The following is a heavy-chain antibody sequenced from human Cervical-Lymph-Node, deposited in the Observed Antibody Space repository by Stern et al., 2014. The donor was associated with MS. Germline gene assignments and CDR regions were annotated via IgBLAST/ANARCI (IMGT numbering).Heavy chain of an antibody. J-gene: IGHJ4*02. CDR3: ARHFYASGNYYDY. D-gene: IGHD3-10*01. CDR1: GFSLSTSGMR. Sequence: QVTLKESGPALVKPTQTLKLTCSFSGFSLSTSGMRVSWIRQPPGKALEWLARIDWDDDKFYNTSLKTRLTISKDTSKNQVVLTMTNMDPVDTATYYCARHFYASGNYYDYWGQGTLVTVSS. V-gene: IGHV2-70*04. CDR2: IDWDDDK.